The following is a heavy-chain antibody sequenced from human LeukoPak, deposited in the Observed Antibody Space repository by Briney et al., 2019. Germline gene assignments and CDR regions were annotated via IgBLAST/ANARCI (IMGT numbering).Heavy chain of an antibody. D-gene: IGHD4-17*01. J-gene: IGHJ6*03. CDR3: ARVGRDYGDYYYYYYYYMDV. Sequence: GGSLRLSCAASGFTVSSNYMSWVRPAPGKGLEWVSVIYSGGSTYYADSVKGRFTISRDNSKNTLYLQMNSLRAEDTAVYYCARVGRDYGDYYYYYYYYMDVWGKGTTVTISS. V-gene: IGHV3-66*01. CDR2: IYSGGST. CDR1: GFTVSSNY.